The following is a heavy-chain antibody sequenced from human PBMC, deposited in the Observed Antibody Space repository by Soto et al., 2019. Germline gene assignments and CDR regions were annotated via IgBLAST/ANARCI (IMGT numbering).Heavy chain of an antibody. V-gene: IGHV3-7*01. J-gene: IGHJ5*01. CDR2: IKQDGSEK. CDR3: ARFTYFDFWSGYSKDLFDF. CDR1: GFTFSSYW. Sequence: GGSLRLSCAASGFTFSSYWMSWVRQAPGKGLEWVANIKQDGSEKYYVDSVKGRFTIFRDNAKNSLYLQMNSLRAEDTAVYYCARFTYFDFWSGYSKDLFDFWGQGSLVT. D-gene: IGHD3-3*01.